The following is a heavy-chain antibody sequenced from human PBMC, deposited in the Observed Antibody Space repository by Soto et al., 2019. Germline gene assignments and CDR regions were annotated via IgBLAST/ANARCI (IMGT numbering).Heavy chain of an antibody. J-gene: IGHJ4*02. V-gene: IGHV1-18*01. CDR3: ARVGPPSILRYFDWSNNYFDY. CDR2: ISAYNGNT. D-gene: IGHD3-9*01. CDR1: GYTIPSDG. Sequence: AVVKVSCKASGYTIPSDGINWVRQAPGQGLEWMGWISAYNGNTNYAQKLQGRVTMTTDTSTSTAYMELRSLRSDDTAVYYCARVGPPSILRYFDWSNNYFDYWGQGTLVPVSS.